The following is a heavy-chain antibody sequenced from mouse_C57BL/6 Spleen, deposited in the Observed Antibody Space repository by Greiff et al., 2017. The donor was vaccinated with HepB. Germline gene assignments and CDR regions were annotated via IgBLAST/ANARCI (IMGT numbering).Heavy chain of an antibody. Sequence: EVKLVESGGGLVKPGGSLKLSCAASGFTFSDYGMHWVRQAPEKGLEWVAYISSGSSTIYYADTVKGRFTISRDNAKNTLFLQMTSLRSEDTAMYYCARDGASWDVGFAYWGQGTLVTVSA. CDR2: ISSGSSTI. CDR3: ARDGASWDVGFAY. CDR1: GFTFSDYG. D-gene: IGHD4-1*01. J-gene: IGHJ3*01. V-gene: IGHV5-17*01.